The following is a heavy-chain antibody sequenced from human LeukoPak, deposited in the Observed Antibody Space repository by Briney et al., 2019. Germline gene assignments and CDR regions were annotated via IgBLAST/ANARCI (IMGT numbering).Heavy chain of an antibody. Sequence: GGSLRLSCAASGFTFSSDWMSWVRQAPGKGLEWVANIKQDGSEKYYVDSVKGRFTISRDNAENSMYLQMNSLRAEDTAVYYCAYGGYFFNYWGQGTLVTVSS. J-gene: IGHJ4*02. CDR3: AYGGYFFNY. CDR1: GFTFSSDW. V-gene: IGHV3-7*05. D-gene: IGHD4-17*01. CDR2: IKQDGSEK.